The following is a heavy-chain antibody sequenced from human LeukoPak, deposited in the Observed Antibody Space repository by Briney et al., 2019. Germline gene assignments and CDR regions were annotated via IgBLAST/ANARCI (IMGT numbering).Heavy chain of an antibody. D-gene: IGHD6-6*01. CDR3: AGGFIAARPWAVDY. J-gene: IGHJ4*02. V-gene: IGHV4-34*01. CDR1: GGSFSGYY. CDR2: INHSGST. Sequence: SETLSLTCAVYGGSFSGYYWSWIRQPPGKGLEWIGEINHSGSTNYNPSLKSRVTISVDTSKNQFSLKLSSVTAADTAVYYCAGGFIAARPWAVDYWGQGTLVTVSS.